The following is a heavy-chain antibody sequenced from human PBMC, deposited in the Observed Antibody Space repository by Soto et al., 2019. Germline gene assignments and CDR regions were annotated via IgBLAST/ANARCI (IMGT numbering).Heavy chain of an antibody. CDR3: ASWRDYYYNMDV. V-gene: IGHV1-69*02. CDR1: GGTFSSYT. D-gene: IGHD3-3*01. J-gene: IGHJ6*03. CDR2: IIPILGIA. Sequence: GSSVKVSCKASGGTFSSYTISWVRQAPGQGLEWMGRIIPILGIANYAQKFQGRVTITADKSTSTAYMELSSLRSEDTAVYYCASWRDYYYNMDVSSKGTTDIVSS.